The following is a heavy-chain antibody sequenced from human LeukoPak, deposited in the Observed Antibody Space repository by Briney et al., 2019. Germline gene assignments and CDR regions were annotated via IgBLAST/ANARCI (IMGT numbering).Heavy chain of an antibody. Sequence: SETLSLTRTVSGGSVSSTSYYWGWIRQPPGKGLEWIGSIYYSGSTHYNSSLKSRLTISVDTSKNQFSLKLSSVTAADTAVYYCARLAIRYFDWNAWYFDSWGQGTLVTVSS. J-gene: IGHJ4*02. V-gene: IGHV4-39*01. D-gene: IGHD3-9*01. CDR1: GGSVSSTSYY. CDR2: IYYSGST. CDR3: ARLAIRYFDWNAWYFDS.